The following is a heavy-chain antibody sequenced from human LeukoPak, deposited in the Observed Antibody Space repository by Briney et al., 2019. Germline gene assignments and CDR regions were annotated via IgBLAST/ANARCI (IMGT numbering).Heavy chain of an antibody. CDR3: ARCSYYMDV. CDR1: GYSINSGYY. V-gene: IGHV4-38-2*02. Sequence: PSETLSLTCTVSGYSINSGYYWDWIRQPPGKGMEWIGSTYHGGNTYYNPSLKRLVTISVDTSKNQFSLKLSSVTAADTAVYYCARCSYYMDVWGKGTTVTVSS. CDR2: TYHGGNT. J-gene: IGHJ6*03. D-gene: IGHD3-10*02.